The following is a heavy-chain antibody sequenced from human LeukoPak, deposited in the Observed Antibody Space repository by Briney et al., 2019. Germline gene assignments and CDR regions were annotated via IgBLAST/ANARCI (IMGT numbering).Heavy chain of an antibody. CDR1: GGSISTYF. V-gene: IGHV4-59*01. CDR2: IYYSGST. D-gene: IGHD3-22*01. Sequence: SETLSLTCTVSGGSISTYFWSWIRQPPGKGLEWIGDIYYSGSTNYNPSLKSRVTISVDTSKNQFSLKLRSVTAADTAVYYCARAWSDGGKVVAHWGQGILVTVS. CDR3: ARAWSDGGKVVAH. J-gene: IGHJ4*02.